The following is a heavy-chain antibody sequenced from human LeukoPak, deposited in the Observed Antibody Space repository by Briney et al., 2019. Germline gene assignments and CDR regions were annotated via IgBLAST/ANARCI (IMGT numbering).Heavy chain of an antibody. CDR2: ISAYNGNT. V-gene: IGHV1-18*01. CDR3: ARMRVAGPNDY. CDR1: GGTFSSYA. D-gene: IGHD6-19*01. Sequence: GASVKVSCKASGGTFSSYAISWVRQAPGQGLEWMGWISAYNGNTNYAQKLQGRVTMTTDTSTSTAYMELRSLRPDDTAVYYCARMRVAGPNDYWGQGTLVTVSS. J-gene: IGHJ4*02.